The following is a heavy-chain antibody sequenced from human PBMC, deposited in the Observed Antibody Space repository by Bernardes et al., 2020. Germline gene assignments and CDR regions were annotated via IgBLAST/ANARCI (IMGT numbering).Heavy chain of an antibody. Sequence: GGSLRLSCAASGFTFSSYCMHWVRQAPGKGLVWVSRVKSDGSSTTYADSVKGRFTISRDNAKNTLYLQMNSLRAEDTAVYYCARGGFDSYSGSSLSAFDYWCQGALVTFSS. V-gene: IGHV3-74*03. CDR2: VKSDGSST. CDR1: GFTFSSYC. J-gene: IGHJ4*02. CDR3: ARGGFDSYSGSSLSAFDY. D-gene: IGHD6-6*01.